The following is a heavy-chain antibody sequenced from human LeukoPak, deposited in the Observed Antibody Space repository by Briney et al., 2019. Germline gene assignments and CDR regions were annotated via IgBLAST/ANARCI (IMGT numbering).Heavy chain of an antibody. CDR3: AKAPVTTCRGAFCYPFDY. CDR2: ISDTGNT. D-gene: IGHD2-15*01. V-gene: IGHV3-23*01. CDR1: GFSFSSYA. J-gene: IGHJ4*02. Sequence: GSLRLSCVTSGFSFSSYAMSWVRQAPGKGLEWVSAISDTGNTYHADSVKGRFTISRDSSKNTLFLQMNRLRPEDAAVYYCAKAPVTTCRGAFCYPFDYWGLGTLVTVSS.